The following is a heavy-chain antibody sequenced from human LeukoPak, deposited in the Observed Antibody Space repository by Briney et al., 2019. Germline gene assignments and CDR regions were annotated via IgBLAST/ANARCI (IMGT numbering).Heavy chain of an antibody. CDR1: GGSISSYY. V-gene: IGHV4-59*01. D-gene: IGHD3-9*01. Sequence: PSETLSLTCTVSGGSISSYYWSWIRQPPGKGLEWIGYIYYSGSTNYNPSLKSRVTISVDTSKNQFSLKLSSVTAADTAVYYCARAMGYYDILTGYHNPFDYWGQGTLVTVSS. J-gene: IGHJ4*02. CDR2: IYYSGST. CDR3: ARAMGYYDILTGYHNPFDY.